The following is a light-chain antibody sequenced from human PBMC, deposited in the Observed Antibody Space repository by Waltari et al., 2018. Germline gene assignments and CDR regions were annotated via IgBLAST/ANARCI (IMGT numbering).Light chain of an antibody. CDR1: QDITKY. Sequence: DIQMTQSPSSLSASVGDRVTITCQASQDITKYLNWYQQKPGKAPKLLSYDASTLEVGVPSRFSGSGSGTEFTFSISSLQPEDFATYYCQQYDNPLFTFGPGTKVDIK. CDR3: QQYDNPLFT. V-gene: IGKV1-33*01. J-gene: IGKJ3*01. CDR2: DAS.